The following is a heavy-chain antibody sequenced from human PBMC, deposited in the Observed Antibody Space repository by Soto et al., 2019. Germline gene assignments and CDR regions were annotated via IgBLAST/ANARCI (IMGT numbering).Heavy chain of an antibody. Sequence: GESLKISCQGSGYTFTNYWICWVRQMPGKGLEWMGVIYPGVSDTKYSPSFQGQVTFSADKSINTAYLQWTSLKASDTAMYSCGRLTGFPHYYSTDVWGQGTTVTVSS. V-gene: IGHV5-51*01. J-gene: IGHJ6*02. CDR1: GYTFTNYW. D-gene: IGHD3-9*01. CDR3: GRLTGFPHYYSTDV. CDR2: IYPGVSDT.